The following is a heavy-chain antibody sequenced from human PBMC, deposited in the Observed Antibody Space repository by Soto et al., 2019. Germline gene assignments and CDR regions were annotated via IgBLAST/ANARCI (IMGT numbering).Heavy chain of an antibody. J-gene: IGHJ6*02. CDR1: GYTFTGYD. V-gene: IGHV1-2*02. D-gene: IGHD3-3*01. CDR2: INPNSGGT. Sequence: ASVKVSCKASGYTFTGYDMHWVRQAPGQGLEWMGWINPNSGGTNYAQKFQGRVTMTRDTSISTAYMELSRLRSDDTAVYYCAREAGYDFWSGPPPFYYYYYGMDVWGQGTTVTVS. CDR3: AREAGYDFWSGPPPFYYYYYGMDV.